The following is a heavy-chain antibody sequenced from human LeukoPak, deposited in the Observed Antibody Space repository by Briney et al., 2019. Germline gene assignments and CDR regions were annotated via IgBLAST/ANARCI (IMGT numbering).Heavy chain of an antibody. V-gene: IGHV1-18*01. CDR2: ISGYNGNT. CDR3: ARGEFRGAFQAPEYFHH. Sequence: GASVKVSCKASGYTFTSYGINWVRQAPGQGLEWMGWISGYNGNTNYAQELQGRVAMTTDTSTSTAYMELRSLRSDDTAVYYCARGEFRGAFQAPEYFHHWGQGTLVTVSS. J-gene: IGHJ1*01. D-gene: IGHD3-10*01. CDR1: GYTFTSYG.